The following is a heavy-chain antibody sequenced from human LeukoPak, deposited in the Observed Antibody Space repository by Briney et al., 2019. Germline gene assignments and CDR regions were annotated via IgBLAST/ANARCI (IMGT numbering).Heavy chain of an antibody. J-gene: IGHJ6*02. CDR2: IKRDGSEK. CDR1: GFTFSSYW. Sequence: GGSLRLSCAASGFTFSSYWMSWVRQAPGKGLEWVANIKRDGSEKHYVDSVKGRFTISRDNAKNSLYLQMNSLRAEDTDAYYCAGDFRDRMDVWGQGTTVTVSS. V-gene: IGHV3-7*03. CDR3: AGDFRDRMDV.